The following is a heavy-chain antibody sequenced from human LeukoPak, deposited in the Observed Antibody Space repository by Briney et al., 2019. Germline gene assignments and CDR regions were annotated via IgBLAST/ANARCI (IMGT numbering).Heavy chain of an antibody. CDR1: GFTFSNYA. J-gene: IGHJ4*02. CDR3: VKDKYPVVVAATLDY. D-gene: IGHD2-15*01. CDR2: ISSNGGST. V-gene: IGHV3-64D*09. Sequence: GGSLRLSCSASGFTFSNYAMHWVRQAPGKGLEYVSAISSNGGSTYYADSVKGRFIISRDNSKNTLYPQMSSLRAEDTAVYYCVKDKYPVVVAATLDYWGQGTLVTVSS.